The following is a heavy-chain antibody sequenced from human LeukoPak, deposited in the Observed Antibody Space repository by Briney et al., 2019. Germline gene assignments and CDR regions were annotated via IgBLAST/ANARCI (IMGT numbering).Heavy chain of an antibody. CDR3: ARGFRGWYAEGFDY. Sequence: ASVKVSCKASGYTFTGYYMHWMRQAPGQGLEWMGWINPNSGGTNYAQKFQGRVTLTRDMSTSTDYLELSSLRSEDTAVYYCARGFRGWYAEGFDYWGQGTVVTVSS. V-gene: IGHV1-2*02. CDR2: INPNSGGT. J-gene: IGHJ4*02. D-gene: IGHD6-19*01. CDR1: GYTFTGYY.